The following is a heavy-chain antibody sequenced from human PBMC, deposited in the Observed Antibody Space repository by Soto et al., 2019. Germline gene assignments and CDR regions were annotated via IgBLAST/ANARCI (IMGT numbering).Heavy chain of an antibody. J-gene: IGHJ4*02. CDR1: GYTFTSYS. Sequence: SVKVSCQTSGYTFTSYSISWVRQPHGQALGWIGWISAYNGNTNYAQKLQGRVTMTTDTSTSTAYMELRSLRSDDTDVYFCAIYDISGGPRFAWWGQGTL. D-gene: IGHD3-9*01. CDR3: AIYDISGGPRFAW. V-gene: IGHV1-18*01. CDR2: ISAYNGNT.